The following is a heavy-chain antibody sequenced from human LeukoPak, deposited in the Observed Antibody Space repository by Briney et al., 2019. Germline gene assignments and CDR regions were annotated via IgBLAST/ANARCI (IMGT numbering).Heavy chain of an antibody. J-gene: IGHJ4*02. Sequence: GSLRLSCAASGFTFTNYWMDWVRQAPGKGLEWVANVNQDGSGKYYVDSVKGRFTISRDNAKNSLSLQMDSLRAEDTALYYCARDLDYWGQGTLVTVSS. V-gene: IGHV3-7*01. CDR2: VNQDGSGK. CDR3: ARDLDY. CDR1: GFTFTNYW.